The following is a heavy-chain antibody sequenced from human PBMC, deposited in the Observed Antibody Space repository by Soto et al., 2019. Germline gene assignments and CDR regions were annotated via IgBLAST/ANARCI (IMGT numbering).Heavy chain of an antibody. J-gene: IGHJ6*02. D-gene: IGHD3-3*01. CDR2: IIPIFGTA. CDR1: GYTFTNYG. CDR3: ARDLNPPRPWYDFWSASHYYGMGV. V-gene: IGHV1-69*13. Sequence: SVKVSCKASGYTFTNYGISWVRQAPGQGLEWMGGIIPIFGTANYAQKFQGRVTITADESTSTAYMELSSLRSEDTAVYYCARDLNPPRPWYDFWSASHYYGMGVWGQGTTVTVSS.